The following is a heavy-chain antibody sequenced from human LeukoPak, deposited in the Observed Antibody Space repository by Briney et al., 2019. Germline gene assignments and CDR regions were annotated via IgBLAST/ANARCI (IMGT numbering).Heavy chain of an antibody. D-gene: IGHD3-9*01. CDR1: GGSISSYY. V-gene: IGHV4-59*01. Sequence: SETLSLTCTVSGGSISSYYWSWIRQPPGKGLEWIGYIYYSGSTNYNPSLKSRVTVSVDTSKNQFSLKLSSVTAADTAVYYCARDSRAPGTINFDYWGQGTLVTVSS. CDR2: IYYSGST. J-gene: IGHJ4*02. CDR3: ARDSRAPGTINFDY.